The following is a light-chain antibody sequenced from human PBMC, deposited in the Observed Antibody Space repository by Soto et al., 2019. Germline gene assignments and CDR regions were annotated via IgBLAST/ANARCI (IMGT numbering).Light chain of an antibody. V-gene: IGKV3-15*01. CDR3: QQRSNWPPLT. Sequence: EIVMTQSPATLSVSPGERATLSCRASQSVSDYLAWYQQTPGQPPRLLIYTASTRATGIPARFSGSGSGTEFTLTISSLQSEDFAVYYCQQRSNWPPLTFGGGTKVDIK. J-gene: IGKJ4*01. CDR1: QSVSDY. CDR2: TAS.